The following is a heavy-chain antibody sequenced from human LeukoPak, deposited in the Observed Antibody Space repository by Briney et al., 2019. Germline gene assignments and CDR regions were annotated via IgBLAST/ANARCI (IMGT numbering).Heavy chain of an antibody. D-gene: IGHD1-26*01. Sequence: GASVKVSCKASGYTFTGYYMHWVRQAPGQGLEWMGWINPNSGGTNYAQKFQGRVTMTRDTSISTAYMELSRLRSDGTAVYYCARDRRWELLRPYNWFDPWGQGTLVTVSS. CDR3: ARDRRWELLRPYNWFDP. CDR1: GYTFTGYY. V-gene: IGHV1-2*02. CDR2: INPNSGGT. J-gene: IGHJ5*02.